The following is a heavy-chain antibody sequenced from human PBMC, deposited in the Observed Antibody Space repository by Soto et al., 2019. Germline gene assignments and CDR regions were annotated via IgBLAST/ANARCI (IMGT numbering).Heavy chain of an antibody. V-gene: IGHV1-2*02. CDR1: GYTFSDYF. CDR3: ARIKWGLDYYSGMDV. CDR2: INPKTAAT. Sequence: QVPLVQSGAEVKKSGASVKVSCKASGYTFSDYFVQWLRQAPGQGLEWVAWINPKTAATNYAKKFQDRVTLTSDMSFSTAYLELTRLRPDDTAVYYRARIKWGLDYYSGMDVWGQGTAVTVSS. J-gene: IGHJ6*02. D-gene: IGHD1-26*01.